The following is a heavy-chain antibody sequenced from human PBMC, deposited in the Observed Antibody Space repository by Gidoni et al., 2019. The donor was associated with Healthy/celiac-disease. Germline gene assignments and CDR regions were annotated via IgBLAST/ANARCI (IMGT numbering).Heavy chain of an antibody. CDR1: GFTFRSYE. CDR2: SSSSGSTI. V-gene: IGHV3-48*03. Sequence: EVQLVDSGSRLVQPGGSLAPSCAASGFTFRSYEMNWVRQGRGKGLGWVSYSSSSGSTIYYADSVKGRFTISRDNAKNSLYLQMNSLRAEDTAVYYCARGKVITLFDYWGQGTLVTVS. CDR3: ARGKVITLFDY. J-gene: IGHJ4*02. D-gene: IGHD3-22*01.